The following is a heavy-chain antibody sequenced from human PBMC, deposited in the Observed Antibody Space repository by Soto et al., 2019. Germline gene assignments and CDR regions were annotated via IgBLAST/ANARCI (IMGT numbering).Heavy chain of an antibody. CDR1: GYTFTSYG. Sequence: ASVKVSCKASGYTFTSYGISWVRQAPGQGLEWMGWISAYNGNTNYAQKLQGRVTMTTDTSTSTAYMELRSLRAEDTAVYYCARDSEAGGYSYLDDAFDIWGQGTMVIVSS. D-gene: IGHD5-18*01. CDR3: ARDSEAGGYSYLDDAFDI. J-gene: IGHJ3*02. CDR2: ISAYNGNT. V-gene: IGHV1-18*01.